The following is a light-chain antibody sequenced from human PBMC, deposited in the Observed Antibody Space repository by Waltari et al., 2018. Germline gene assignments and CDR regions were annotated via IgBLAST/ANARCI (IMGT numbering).Light chain of an antibody. CDR2: GAS. J-gene: IGKJ1*01. CDR3: QHYVRLPVT. CDR1: QSVSRS. V-gene: IGKV3-20*01. Sequence: EIVLTQSPGTLSFSPGDRATLSCRASQSVSRSLAWYQQIPGPAPRLLIYGASIRATGIPDRFSGSGSGTDFSLTISRLAPEDFAVYYCQHYVRLPVTFGQGTKVEIK.